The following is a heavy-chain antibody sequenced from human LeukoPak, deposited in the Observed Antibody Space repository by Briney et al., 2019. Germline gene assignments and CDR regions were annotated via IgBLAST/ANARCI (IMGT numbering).Heavy chain of an antibody. CDR1: GFTFDNYA. CDR2: ISGSGSNR. Sequence: GGSLRLSCAASGFTFDNYAMSWARQAPGKGLEWVSSISGSGSNRYYGDSVKGRFTISRDNSKNTLYLQMNSLRAEDTAAYYCARDVSSGYSYGSGDWGQGTLVTVSS. V-gene: IGHV3-23*01. CDR3: ARDVSSGYSYGSGD. J-gene: IGHJ4*02. D-gene: IGHD5-18*01.